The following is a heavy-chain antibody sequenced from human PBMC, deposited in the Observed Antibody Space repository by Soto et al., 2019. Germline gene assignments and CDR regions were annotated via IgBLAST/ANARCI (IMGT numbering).Heavy chain of an antibody. CDR3: ARVDCSSTSCYEPGPATV. J-gene: IGHJ6*02. CDR1: GGTFSGYA. D-gene: IGHD2-2*01. V-gene: IGHV1-69*13. Sequence: GASVKVSCKASGGTFSGYAISWVRQGPGQRIEWKGGIIPIFGTANYAQKFQGRVTITADESTSTAYMELSSLRSEDTALYYCARVDCSSTSCYEPGPATVWGQGTTVTVSS. CDR2: IIPIFGTA.